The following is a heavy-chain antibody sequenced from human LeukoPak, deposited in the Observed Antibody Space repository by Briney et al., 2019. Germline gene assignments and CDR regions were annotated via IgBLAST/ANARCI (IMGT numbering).Heavy chain of an antibody. V-gene: IGHV4-39*01. CDR3: SRTTGDSAIIAAH. CDR2: TSYIGST. Sequence: KPSETLSLTCTVGGGAISGRCSDWGWSGKTRGKDLEWIVSTSYIGSTHYTPSFRSRVTVSVDTSKNQFFLNLSSVTAADTAVYYCSRTTGDSAIIAAHWGQGTLVTVSS. J-gene: IGHJ4*02. CDR1: GGAISGRCSD. D-gene: IGHD3-16*01.